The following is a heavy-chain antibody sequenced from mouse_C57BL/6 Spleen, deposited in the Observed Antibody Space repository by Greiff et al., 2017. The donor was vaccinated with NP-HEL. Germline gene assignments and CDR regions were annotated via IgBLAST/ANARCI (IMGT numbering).Heavy chain of an antibody. CDR1: GYTFTSYG. CDR2: IYPRSGNT. CDR3: ARRDGKGSFDY. D-gene: IGHD2-1*01. J-gene: IGHJ2*01. V-gene: IGHV1-81*01. Sequence: VKLQESGAELARPGASVKLSCKASGYTFTSYGISWVKQRTGQGLEWIGEIYPRSGNTYYNEKFKGKATLTADKSSSTAYMELRSLTSEDSAVYFCARRDGKGSFDYWGQGTTLTISS.